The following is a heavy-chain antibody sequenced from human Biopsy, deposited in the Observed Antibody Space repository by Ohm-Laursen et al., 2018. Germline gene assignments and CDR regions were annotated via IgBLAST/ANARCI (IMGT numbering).Heavy chain of an antibody. Sequence: GSLRLSCTASGFTVSTTYMSWVRQAPGKGLEWVSIIYLDGNTYYTDPVKGRFTISRDNSKNALYLQMNSLRPADTAKYYCVRGRDYWGQGTLVTVSS. J-gene: IGHJ4*02. V-gene: IGHV3-53*01. CDR1: GFTVSTTY. CDR3: VRGRDY. CDR2: IYLDGNT.